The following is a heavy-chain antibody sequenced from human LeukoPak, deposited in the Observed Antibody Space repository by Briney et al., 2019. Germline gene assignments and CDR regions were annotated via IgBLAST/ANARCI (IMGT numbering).Heavy chain of an antibody. CDR3: ARGDPDYDLDY. D-gene: IGHD3-3*01. J-gene: IGHJ4*02. V-gene: IGHV3-74*01. CDR1: GFTFSSYW. Sequence: GGSLRPSCAASGFTFSSYWMHWVRQAPGKGLVWVSRINTDGSSTAYADSAKGRFTISRDNAKNTLYLQMNSLRAEDTAVYFCARGDPDYDLDYWGQGTLVTVSS. CDR2: INTDGSST.